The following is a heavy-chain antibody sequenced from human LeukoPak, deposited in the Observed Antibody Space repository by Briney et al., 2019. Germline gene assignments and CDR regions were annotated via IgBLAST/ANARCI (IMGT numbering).Heavy chain of an antibody. CDR3: AGQGTDPRTPFDY. V-gene: IGHV1-69*05. CDR1: GGTFSSYA. D-gene: IGHD1-14*01. CDR2: IIPIFGTA. J-gene: IGHJ4*02. Sequence: ASVKVSCKASGGTFSSYAISWVRQAPGQGLEWMGGIIPIFGTANYAQKFRGRVTITTDESTSTAYMELSSLRSEDTAVYYCAGQGTDPRTPFDYWGQGTLVTVSS.